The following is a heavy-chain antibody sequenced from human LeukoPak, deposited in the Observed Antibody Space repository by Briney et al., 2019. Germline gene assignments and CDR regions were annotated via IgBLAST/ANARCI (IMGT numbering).Heavy chain of an antibody. CDR2: IYYSGST. CDR3: ARELFLVPGFLDY. CDR1: GGSISSSSYY. Sequence: PSETLSLTCTVSGGSISSSSYYWGWIRQPPGKGLEWIGSIYYSGSTYYNPSLKSRVTISVDTSKNQFSLKLSSVTAADTAVYYCARELFLVPGFLDYWGQGTLVTVSS. J-gene: IGHJ4*02. D-gene: IGHD6-13*01. V-gene: IGHV4-39*07.